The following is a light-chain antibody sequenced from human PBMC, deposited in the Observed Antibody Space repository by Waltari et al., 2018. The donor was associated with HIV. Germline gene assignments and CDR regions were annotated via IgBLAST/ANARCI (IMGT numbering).Light chain of an antibody. Sequence: SFELTQPLSMSVSPGQPARITCSGDVLPKQYVSWYQQRAGQAPVVLIYKDNERASGIPERFSGSSSGTTVTLTISGVQAEDEADYYCLSTDITGTSYVFGSGTKVTVI. CDR2: KDN. J-gene: IGLJ1*01. CDR1: VLPKQY. V-gene: IGLV3-25*03. CDR3: LSTDITGTSYV.